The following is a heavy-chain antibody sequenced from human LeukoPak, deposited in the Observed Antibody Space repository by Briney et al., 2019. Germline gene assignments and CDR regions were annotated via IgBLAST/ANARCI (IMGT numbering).Heavy chain of an antibody. CDR1: GYTFTSYG. J-gene: IGHJ4*02. CDR3: ARIEEYGVATPY. D-gene: IGHD5-12*01. Sequence: ASVKVSCKASGYTFTSYGISWVRQAPGQGLEWMGWISAYNGSTNYAQKLQGRVTMTTDTSTSTAYMELRSLRSDDTAVYYCARIEEYGVATPYWGQGTLVTVSS. V-gene: IGHV1-18*01. CDR2: ISAYNGST.